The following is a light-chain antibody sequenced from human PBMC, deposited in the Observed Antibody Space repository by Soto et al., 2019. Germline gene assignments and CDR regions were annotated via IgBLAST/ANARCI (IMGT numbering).Light chain of an antibody. CDR1: QSVSSDW. CDR2: GAS. V-gene: IGKV3-20*01. J-gene: IGKJ1*01. CDR3: QDYHGSPPT. Sequence: TVLTQSPGTLSLSPEERAALSCRASQSVSSDWLAWYQQKPGQPPRLLIYGASNRATGIPDRFSGSGSGTDFTLTISRLEPEDFAFYFCQDYHGSPPTFGQGTMVEIK.